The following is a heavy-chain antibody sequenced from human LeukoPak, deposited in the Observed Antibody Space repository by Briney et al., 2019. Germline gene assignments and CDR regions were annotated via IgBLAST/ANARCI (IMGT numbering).Heavy chain of an antibody. J-gene: IGHJ4*02. CDR1: GFTFSSYA. D-gene: IGHD7-27*01. CDR2: ISSSGSTI. Sequence: GGSLRLSCAASGFTFSSYAMSWVRQAPGKGLEWVSYISSSGSTIYYADSVKGRFTISRDNAKNSLYLQMNSLRAEDTAVYYCARDLGRDYFDYWGQGTLVTVSS. V-gene: IGHV3-48*03. CDR3: ARDLGRDYFDY.